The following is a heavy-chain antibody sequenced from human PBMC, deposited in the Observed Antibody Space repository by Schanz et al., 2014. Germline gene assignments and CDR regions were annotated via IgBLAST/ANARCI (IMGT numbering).Heavy chain of an antibody. V-gene: IGHV3-23*04. Sequence: EVQLVQSGGGLVQPGGSLRLSCEASGFSFGNYGMSWVRQAPGKGLEWVSGFDAHDGRAYYADSAKGRFTISRDNSKSTLYVEMNSLRVEDTAVYYCARVKYCTITRCYRTETEGIYYMDVWGKGTTVTVSS. CDR2: FDAHDGRA. J-gene: IGHJ6*03. D-gene: IGHD2-2*01. CDR1: GFSFGNYG. CDR3: ARVKYCTITRCYRTETEGIYYMDV.